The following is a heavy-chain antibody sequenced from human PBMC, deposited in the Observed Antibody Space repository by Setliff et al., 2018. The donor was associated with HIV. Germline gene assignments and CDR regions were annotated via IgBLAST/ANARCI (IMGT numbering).Heavy chain of an antibody. Sequence: ASVKVSCKASGYTFTSYGISWVRRAPGQGLEWMGWISAYNGNTNYAQKLQGRVTMTTDTSTSTAYMELRSLRSDDTAVYYCARNTYYYDSSGSGGYYFDYWGQGTLVTVSS. D-gene: IGHD3-22*01. CDR3: ARNTYYYDSSGSGGYYFDY. J-gene: IGHJ4*02. CDR1: GYTFTSYG. V-gene: IGHV1-18*01. CDR2: ISAYNGNT.